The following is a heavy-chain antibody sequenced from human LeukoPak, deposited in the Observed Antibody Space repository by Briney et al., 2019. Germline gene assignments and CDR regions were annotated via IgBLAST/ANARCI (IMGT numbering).Heavy chain of an antibody. CDR3: AKDRVAVAGTPWFDP. Sequence: PGGSLRLSCAASGFTFEDYAMHWVRQAPGKGLEWVSGISWNSGSIGYADSVKGRFTISRDNAKNSLYLQMNSLRAEDTALYYCAKDRVAVAGTPWFDPWGQGTLVTVSS. D-gene: IGHD6-19*01. CDR1: GFTFEDYA. V-gene: IGHV3-9*01. J-gene: IGHJ5*02. CDR2: ISWNSGSI.